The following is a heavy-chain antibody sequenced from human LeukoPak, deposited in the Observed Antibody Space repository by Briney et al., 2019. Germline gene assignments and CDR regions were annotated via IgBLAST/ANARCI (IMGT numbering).Heavy chain of an antibody. J-gene: IGHJ4*02. V-gene: IGHV3-33*01. CDR1: GSTFSSYG. D-gene: IGHD6-19*01. CDR3: AREGSSSGWPFDY. CDR2: IWYDGSNK. Sequence: GGSLRLSCAASGSTFSSYGMHWVRQAPGKGLEWVAVIWYDGSNKYYADSVKGRFTISRDNSKNTLYLQMNSLRAEDTAVYYCAREGSSSGWPFDYWGQGTLVTVSS.